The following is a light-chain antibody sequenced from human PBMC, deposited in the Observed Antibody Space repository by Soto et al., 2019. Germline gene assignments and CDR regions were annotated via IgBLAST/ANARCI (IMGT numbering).Light chain of an antibody. CDR2: DAS. J-gene: IGKJ5*01. V-gene: IGKV3-11*01. CDR3: QQRSNWPIT. CDR1: QSVSSY. Sequence: EKVLTLSAATLSLNTEERATLSCRASQSVSSYLAWYQQKPGQAPRLLIYDASNRATGIPARFSGSGSGTDFTLTLSSLEPEDFAVYYCQQRSNWPITFGQRTRPEV.